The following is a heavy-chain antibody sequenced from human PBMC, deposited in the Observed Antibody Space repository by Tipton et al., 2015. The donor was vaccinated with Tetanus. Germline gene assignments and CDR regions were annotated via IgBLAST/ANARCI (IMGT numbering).Heavy chain of an antibody. CDR3: AKNLYSNYGGLGDY. CDR1: GFTFSSYA. CDR2: ISGSGGST. V-gene: IGHV3-23*01. Sequence: SLRLSCAASGFTFSSYAMSWVRQAPGKGLEWVSAISGSGGSTYYADSVKGRFTVSRDNSKNTLYLQMNSLRAEDTALYFCAKNLYSNYGGLGDYWGQGTLVTVSS. J-gene: IGHJ4*02. D-gene: IGHD4-11*01.